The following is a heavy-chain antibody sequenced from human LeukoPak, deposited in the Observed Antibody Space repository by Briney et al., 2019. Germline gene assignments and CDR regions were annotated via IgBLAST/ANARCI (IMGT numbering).Heavy chain of an antibody. V-gene: IGHV4-4*07. D-gene: IGHD3-22*01. CDR2: IFSSGST. J-gene: IGHJ4*02. CDR3: ARGSKEDSSGYYLFDS. CDR1: SGSLRSYS. Sequence: SETLSLTCTVSSGSLRSYSWTWIRQPAGKGPEWIGRIFSSGSTNCNPSLKSRVTMSVDTSKNQFSLKLGSVTAADTAVYFCARGSKEDSSGYYLFDSWGQGTLVNVSS.